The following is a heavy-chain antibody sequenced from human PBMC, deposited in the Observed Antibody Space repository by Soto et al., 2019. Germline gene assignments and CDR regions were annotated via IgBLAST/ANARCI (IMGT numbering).Heavy chain of an antibody. J-gene: IGHJ6*02. CDR2: ISAYNGNT. CDR3: ARMPGQLVIFLVMRHYYYGMDV. CDR1: GYTFTSYG. V-gene: IGHV1-18*01. Sequence: ASVKVSCKGSGYTFTSYGISWVRQAPGQGLEWMGWISAYNGNTNYAQKLQGRVTMTTDTSTSTAYMELRSLRSDDTAVYYCARMPGQLVIFLVMRHYYYGMDVWGQGTTVTVSS. D-gene: IGHD6-13*01.